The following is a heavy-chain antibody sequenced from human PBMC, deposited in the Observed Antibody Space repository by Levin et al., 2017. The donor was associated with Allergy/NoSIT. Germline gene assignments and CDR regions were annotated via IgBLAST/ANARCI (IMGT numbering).Heavy chain of an antibody. J-gene: IGHJ6*04. D-gene: IGHD1-14*01. CDR1: GYTFTSYW. Sequence: RGESLKISCKGSGYTFTSYWIGWVRQMPGKGLEWMGIIYPGDSDTRYSPSFQGLITISADKSISTTYLQWSSLKASDTAMYCCARATRGADRQIDVWGKGTTVTVSS. V-gene: IGHV5-51*01. CDR3: ARATRGADRQIDV. CDR2: IYPGDSDT.